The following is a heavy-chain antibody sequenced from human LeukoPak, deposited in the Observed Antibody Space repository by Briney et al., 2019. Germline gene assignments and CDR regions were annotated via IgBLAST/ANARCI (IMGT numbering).Heavy chain of an antibody. D-gene: IGHD5-12*01. CDR2: LSGGGGVA. V-gene: IGHV3-23*01. J-gene: IGHJ5*02. Sequence: SGGSLRLSCAASGFTFSSYVMTWVRQPPGKGLEWVSSLSGGGGVAYYADSVKGRFTISRDNSKNTLYLQMNSLKIEDTAIYYCARGSGYHLVSWGQGTLVTVSS. CDR1: GFTFSSYV. CDR3: ARGSGYHLVS.